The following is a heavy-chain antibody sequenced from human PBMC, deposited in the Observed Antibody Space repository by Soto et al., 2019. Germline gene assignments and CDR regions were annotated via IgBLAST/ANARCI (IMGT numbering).Heavy chain of an antibody. J-gene: IGHJ6*02. D-gene: IGHD3-10*01. Sequence: LSLTCTVSGGSISSSSYYWGWIRQPPGKGLEWIGSIYYSGSTYYNPSLKSRVTISVDTSKNQFSLKLSSVTAADTAVYYCATPSYGSGSYLYYGMDVWGQGTTVTVSS. CDR3: ATPSYGSGSYLYYGMDV. V-gene: IGHV4-39*01. CDR2: IYYSGST. CDR1: GGSISSSSYY.